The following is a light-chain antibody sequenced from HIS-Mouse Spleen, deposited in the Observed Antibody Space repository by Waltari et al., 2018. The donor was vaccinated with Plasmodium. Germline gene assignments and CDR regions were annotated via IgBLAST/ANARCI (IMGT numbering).Light chain of an antibody. CDR3: QQYYSYPYT. J-gene: IGKJ2*01. V-gene: IGKV1-8*01. CDR2: AAS. Sequence: TGDRVTITCRASQGISSYLAWYQQKPGKAPKLLIYAASTLQSGVPSRFSGSGSGTDFTLTISCLQSEDFATYYCQQYYSYPYTFGQGTKLEIK. CDR1: QGISSY.